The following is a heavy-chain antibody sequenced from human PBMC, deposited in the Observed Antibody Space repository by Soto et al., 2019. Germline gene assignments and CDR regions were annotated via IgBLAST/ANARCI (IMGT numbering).Heavy chain of an antibody. CDR1: GASISSYY. CDR2: MHHTQGT. V-gene: IGHV4-59*01. Sequence: SETLSLTCSVSGASISSYYWTWIRQPPGGGLEWIGYMHHTQGTNDNPSLRGRVHMSIDTSMNQFSLRLTSVTAADTAVYYCARVPFVGYFDWLDPWGHGTLVTVSS. CDR3: ARVPFVGYFDWLDP. J-gene: IGHJ5*02. D-gene: IGHD3-9*01.